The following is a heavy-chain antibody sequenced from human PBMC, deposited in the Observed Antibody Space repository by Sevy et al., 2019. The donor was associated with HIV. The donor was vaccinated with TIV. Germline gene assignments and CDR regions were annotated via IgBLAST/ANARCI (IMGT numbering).Heavy chain of an antibody. CDR3: VRAPRDYYLDL. CDR2: ISNDGNPK. J-gene: IGHJ2*01. V-gene: IGHV3-11*01. Sequence: GGSLRLSCAASGFTFSDYYMNYIRQAPGKGLEWVSNISNDGNPKYYADSVKGRITISRDNAKNSLYLQMNSLRAEDTAIYYWVRAPRDYYLDLWGRGTLVTVSS. CDR1: GFTFSDYY. D-gene: IGHD4-17*01.